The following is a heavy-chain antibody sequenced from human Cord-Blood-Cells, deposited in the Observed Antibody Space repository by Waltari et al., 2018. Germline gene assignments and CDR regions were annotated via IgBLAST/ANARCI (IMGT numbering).Heavy chain of an antibody. CDR1: GYTFTSYD. V-gene: IGHV1-8*03. CDR2: MNPNSGNT. CDR3: ARVGYSSSPNWFDP. Sequence: QVQLVQSGAEVKKPGASVKVSCKTSGYTFTSYDINWVRQATGQGLEWMGWMNPNSGNTGYAQKFQGRVTITRNTSISTAYMELSSLRSEDTAVYYCARVGYSSSPNWFDPWGQGTLVTVSS. J-gene: IGHJ5*02. D-gene: IGHD6-6*01.